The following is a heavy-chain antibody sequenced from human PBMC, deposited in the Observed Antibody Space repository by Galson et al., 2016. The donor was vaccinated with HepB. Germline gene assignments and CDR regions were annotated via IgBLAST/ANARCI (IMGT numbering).Heavy chain of an antibody. CDR3: ARDQKYSGYDFYYAMDV. CDR1: GFTFSQFA. V-gene: IGHV3-30-3*01. CDR2: ISYDGTKE. D-gene: IGHD5-12*01. J-gene: IGHJ6*04. Sequence: SLRLSCAGSGFTFSQFAVHWVRHAPGKGLEWVAVISYDGTKEYYTDSVKGRFTVSRDDSKNTLYLQMNTLRPEDTAVYYCARDQKYSGYDFYYAMDVWGKGATVTVSS.